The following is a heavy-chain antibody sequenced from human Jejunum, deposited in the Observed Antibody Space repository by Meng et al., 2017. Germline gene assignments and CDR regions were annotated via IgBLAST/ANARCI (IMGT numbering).Heavy chain of an antibody. J-gene: IGHJ4*02. D-gene: IGHD3-16*01. CDR2: IQSKADGGKT. CDR1: GFTLSHYW. Sequence: VRLGEFVGRLVQPGGPLRLSCASSGFTLSHYWMHWVRQAPGKGLEWVGHIQSKADGGKTDYAAPVKGRFTISRDDSKSTLYLQMNSLKTEDTAVYYCTTFYAGYWGQGTLVTVSS. V-gene: IGHV3-15*01. CDR3: TTFYAGY.